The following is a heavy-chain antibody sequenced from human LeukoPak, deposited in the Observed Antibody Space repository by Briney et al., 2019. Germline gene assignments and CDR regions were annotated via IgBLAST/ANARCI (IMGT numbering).Heavy chain of an antibody. D-gene: IGHD3-22*01. CDR3: ARSLRYYDSSALLGDY. CDR1: GGTFSSYA. CDR2: IIPIFGTA. J-gene: IGHJ4*02. V-gene: IGHV1-69*13. Sequence: VASVTVSCTASGGTFSSYAISWVRQAPGQGLEWMGGIIPIFGTANYAQKFQGRVTITADESTSTAYMELSSLRSEDTAVYYCARSLRYYDSSALLGDYWGQGTLVTVSS.